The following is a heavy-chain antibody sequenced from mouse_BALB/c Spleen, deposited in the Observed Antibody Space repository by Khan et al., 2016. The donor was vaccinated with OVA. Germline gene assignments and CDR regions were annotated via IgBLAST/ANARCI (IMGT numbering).Heavy chain of an antibody. CDR1: GYTFTSYW. D-gene: IGHD1-1*01. J-gene: IGHJ2*01. Sequence: QVQLKESGAELVKAGASVKMSCKASGYTFTSYWMHWVKQRLGQGLEWFAETNPTNGRTYYNETFKSKATLTVDKSSSTAYMLLSGPTFEDTAVYYCARIEKLEATYFDYWGQGTTLTVSS. V-gene: IGHV1S81*02. CDR2: TNPTNGRT. CDR3: ARIEKLEATYFDY.